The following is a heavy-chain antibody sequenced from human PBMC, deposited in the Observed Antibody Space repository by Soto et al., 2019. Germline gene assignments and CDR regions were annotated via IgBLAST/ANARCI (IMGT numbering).Heavy chain of an antibody. D-gene: IGHD3-3*01. CDR1: GGSISSGGYY. Sequence: NPSETLSLTCTVSGGSISSGGYYWSWIRQHPGKGLEWIGYIYYSGSTYYNPSLKSRVTISVDTSKNQFSLKLSSVTAADTAVYYCARNFDFRSGYYDYWGQGTLVTVSS. J-gene: IGHJ4*02. CDR3: ARNFDFRSGYYDY. CDR2: IYYSGST. V-gene: IGHV4-31*03.